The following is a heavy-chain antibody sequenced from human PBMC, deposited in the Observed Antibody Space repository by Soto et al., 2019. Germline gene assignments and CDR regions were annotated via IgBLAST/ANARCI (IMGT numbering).Heavy chain of an antibody. J-gene: IGHJ6*02. CDR2: IYPGDSDT. CDR1: GYSFTSYW. D-gene: IGHD6-6*01. V-gene: IGHV5-51*01. CDR3: ASSYSSSSTLYGMDV. Sequence: PGESLKISCKGSGYSFTSYWIGWVRRMPGKGLEWMGIIYPGDSDTRYSPSFQGQVTISADKSISTAYLQWSSLKAPDTAMYYCASSYSSSSTLYGMDVWGQGTTVTVSS.